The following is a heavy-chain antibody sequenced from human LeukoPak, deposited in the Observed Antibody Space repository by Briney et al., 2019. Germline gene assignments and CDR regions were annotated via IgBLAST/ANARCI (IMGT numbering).Heavy chain of an antibody. CDR1: GGTFSSYA. CDR3: ARDRAGSGSDY. V-gene: IGHV1-69*04. CDR2: IIPILGIA. J-gene: IGHJ4*02. D-gene: IGHD6-19*01. Sequence: GASVKVSCKAPGGTFSSYAISWVRQAPGQGLEWMGRIIPILGIAHYAQKFQGRVTITADKSTSTAYMELSSLRSEDTAVYYCARDRAGSGSDYWGQGTLVTVSS.